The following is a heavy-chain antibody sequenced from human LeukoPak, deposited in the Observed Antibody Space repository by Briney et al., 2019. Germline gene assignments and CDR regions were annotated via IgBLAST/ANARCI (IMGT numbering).Heavy chain of an antibody. CDR3: ARLSSHYGDYKVDP. CDR1: GGTFSNYA. V-gene: IGHV1-69*05. Sequence: SVKVSCKASGGTFSNYAISWVRQAPGQGLEWMGGIIPIFGTANYAQKFQGRATMTTDTSANTAYMDLSSLRSEDTAVYYCARLSSHYGDYKVDPWGQGTLVTVSS. D-gene: IGHD4-17*01. J-gene: IGHJ5*02. CDR2: IIPIFGTA.